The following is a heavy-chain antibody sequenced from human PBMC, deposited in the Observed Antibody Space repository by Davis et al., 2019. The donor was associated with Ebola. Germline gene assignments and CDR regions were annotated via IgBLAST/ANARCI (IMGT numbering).Heavy chain of an antibody. Sequence: MPSETLSLTCTVSGGSISSGGYYWSWIRQPPGKGLEWIGEINHSGSTNYNPSLKSRVTISVDTSKNQFSLKLSSVTAADTAVYYCARSPSYSRFDYWGQGTLVTVSS. J-gene: IGHJ4*02. D-gene: IGHD6-13*01. CDR2: INHSGST. CDR1: GGSISSGGYY. CDR3: ARSPSYSRFDY. V-gene: IGHV4-39*07.